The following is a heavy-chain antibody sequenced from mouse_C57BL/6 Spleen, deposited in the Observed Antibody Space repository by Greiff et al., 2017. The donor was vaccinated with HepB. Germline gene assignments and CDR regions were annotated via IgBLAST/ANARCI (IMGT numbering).Heavy chain of an antibody. D-gene: IGHD1-1*01. CDR3: ARSGTLYGSSPYWYFDV. V-gene: IGHV1-59*01. CDR1: GYTFTSYW. Sequence: QVQLQQPGAELVRPGTSVKLSCKASGYTFTSYWMHWVKQRPGQGLEWIGVIDPSDSYTNYNQKFKGKATLTVDTSSSTAYMQLSSLASEDSAVYYCARSGTLYGSSPYWYFDVWGTGTTVTVSS. J-gene: IGHJ1*03. CDR2: IDPSDSYT.